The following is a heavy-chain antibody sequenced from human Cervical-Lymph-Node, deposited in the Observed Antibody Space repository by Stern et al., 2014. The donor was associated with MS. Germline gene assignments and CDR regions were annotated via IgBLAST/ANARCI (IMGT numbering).Heavy chain of an antibody. CDR2: ISYDGSNK. CDR1: GFTFSSYG. D-gene: IGHD4-17*01. CDR3: AKDRNDGEGSGYFDY. V-gene: IGHV3-30*18. Sequence: QVQLVESGGGVVQPGRSLRLSCAASGFTFSSYGMHWVRQAPGTGLEWVALISYDGSNKYYADSVKGRFTISRDNSQNTLYLQMNSLRGEDTAVYYCAKDRNDGEGSGYFDYWGQGTLVTVSS. J-gene: IGHJ4*02.